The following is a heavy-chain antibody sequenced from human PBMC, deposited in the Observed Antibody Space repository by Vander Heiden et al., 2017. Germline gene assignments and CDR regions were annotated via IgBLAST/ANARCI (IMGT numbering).Heavy chain of an antibody. J-gene: IGHJ4*02. Sequence: QLQLQESGPGLVKPSETLSLTCTVSGGPISSSSNYWGWIRQPPGKGLEWIGSIDYSGDTYWNPSLKRRVTISVDTSKNQFSLKLSSVTAADTAVYYCARRVDGSDQDWCQGPLVTVSS. CDR2: IDYSGDT. D-gene: IGHD3-10*01. CDR1: GGPISSSSNY. V-gene: IGHV4-39*01. CDR3: ARRVDGSDQD.